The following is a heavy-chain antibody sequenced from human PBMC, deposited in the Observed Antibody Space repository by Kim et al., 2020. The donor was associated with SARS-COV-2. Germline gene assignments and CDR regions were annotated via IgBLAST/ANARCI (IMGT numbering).Heavy chain of an antibody. CDR3: ARFRAARFITMVRGVIDPPYYYYGMDV. D-gene: IGHD3-10*01. Sequence: SETLSLTCAVYGGSFSGYYWSWIRQPPGKGLEWIGEINHSGSTNYNPSLKSRVTISVDTSKNQFSLKLSSVTAADTAVYYCARFRAARFITMVRGVIDPPYYYYGMDVWGQGTTVTVSS. J-gene: IGHJ6*02. CDR1: GGSFSGYY. V-gene: IGHV4-34*01. CDR2: INHSGST.